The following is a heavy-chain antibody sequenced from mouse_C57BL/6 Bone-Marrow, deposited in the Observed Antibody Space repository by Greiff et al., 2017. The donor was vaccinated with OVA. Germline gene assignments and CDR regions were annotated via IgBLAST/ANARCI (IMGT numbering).Heavy chain of an antibody. D-gene: IGHD2-3*01. V-gene: IGHV1-72*01. CDR2: IDPNSGGT. J-gene: IGHJ1*03. Sequence: VKLQQPGAELVKPGASVKMSCKASGYTFTSYWITWVKQRPGRGLEWIGRIDPNSGGTKYNEKFKSKATLTVDKPSSTAYMQLSSLTSEDSAVYYCARTDYDDYHWYFDVWGTGTTVTVSS. CDR3: ARTDYDDYHWYFDV. CDR1: GYTFTSYW.